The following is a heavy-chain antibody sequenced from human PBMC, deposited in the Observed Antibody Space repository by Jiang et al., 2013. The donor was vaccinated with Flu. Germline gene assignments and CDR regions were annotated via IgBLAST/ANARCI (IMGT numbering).Heavy chain of an antibody. Sequence: GLVKPSQTLSLTCTVSGGSISSGGYYWTWIRQHPGKGLEWIGYIYYSGSTDYNPSLKSRVTISIDTSKNQFSLNLSPVTAADTAVYYCAAYQLLPYFFDYWGQGTLVTVSS. V-gene: IGHV4-31*03. CDR3: AAYQLLPYFFDY. D-gene: IGHD2-2*01. CDR2: IYYSGST. CDR1: GGSISSGGYY. J-gene: IGHJ4*02.